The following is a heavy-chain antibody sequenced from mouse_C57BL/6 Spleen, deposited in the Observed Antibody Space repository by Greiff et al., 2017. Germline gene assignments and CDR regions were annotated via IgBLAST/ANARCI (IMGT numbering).Heavy chain of an antibody. CDR1: GYTFTSYW. CDR3: ARGIYYYGSSYAGYAMDY. V-gene: IGHV1-53*01. D-gene: IGHD1-1*01. J-gene: IGHJ4*01. Sequence: QVQLKQPGTELVKPGASVKLSCKASGYTFTSYWMHWVKQRPGQGLEWIGNINPSNGGTNYNEKFKSKATLTVDKSSSTAYMQLSSLTSEDSAVYYCARGIYYYGSSYAGYAMDYWGQGTSVTVSS. CDR2: INPSNGGT.